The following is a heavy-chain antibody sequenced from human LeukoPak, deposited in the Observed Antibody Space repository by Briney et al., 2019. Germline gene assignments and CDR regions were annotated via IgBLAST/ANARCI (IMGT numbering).Heavy chain of an antibody. CDR2: IYYSGST. J-gene: IGHJ4*02. D-gene: IGHD2-15*01. V-gene: IGHV4-59*08. Sequence: SETLSLTCTVSGGSISSYYWSWIRQPPGKGLEWIGYIYYSGSTNYNPSLKSRVTISVDTSKNQFSLKLSSVTAADTAVYYCARPPKPRERGGLDYWGQGTLVTVSS. CDR1: GGSISSYY. CDR3: ARPPKPRERGGLDY.